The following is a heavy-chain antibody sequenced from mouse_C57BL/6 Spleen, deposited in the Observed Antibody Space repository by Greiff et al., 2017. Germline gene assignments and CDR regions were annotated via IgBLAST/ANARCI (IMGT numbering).Heavy chain of an antibody. Sequence: VQGVESGPGLVAPSQSLSITCTVSGFSLPSYGVSWVRQPPGKGLEWLGVIWGDGSTNYHSALISRLSISRDNSKSQVFLKLNSLQTDDTATYYCAIYDYDDGIDYWGQGTTLTVSS. V-gene: IGHV2-3*01. D-gene: IGHD2-4*01. CDR2: IWGDGST. CDR3: AIYDYDDGIDY. CDR1: GFSLPSYG. J-gene: IGHJ2*01.